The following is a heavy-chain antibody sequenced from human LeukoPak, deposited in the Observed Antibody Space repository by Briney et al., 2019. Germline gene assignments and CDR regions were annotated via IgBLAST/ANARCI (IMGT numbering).Heavy chain of an antibody. J-gene: IGHJ4*02. Sequence: HSGGSLRLSCAASGITFSNYGMSWVRQAPGKGLEWVSAISGGDGSTYYADSVKGRFTISRDNSENTLYLQMNSLRAEDTAMYYCAKLWARATTTIFWGQGTLVTVSS. CDR3: AKLWARATTTIF. D-gene: IGHD1-1*01. V-gene: IGHV3-23*01. CDR1: GITFSNYG. CDR2: ISGGDGST.